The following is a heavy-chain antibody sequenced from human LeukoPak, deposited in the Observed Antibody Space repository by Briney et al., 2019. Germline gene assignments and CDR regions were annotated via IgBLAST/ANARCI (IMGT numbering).Heavy chain of an antibody. V-gene: IGHV3-53*01. CDR1: GFTVNNNY. Sequence: PGGSLRLSCAASGFTVNNNYMSWVRRAPGKGLEWVSFIFTAGSTYYADSVKGRFTISRDNSKNTLYLQMNSLRAEDTAVYFCAKERSGWYYDYWGQGTLVTVSS. CDR3: AKERSGWYYDY. D-gene: IGHD6-19*01. J-gene: IGHJ4*02. CDR2: IFTAGST.